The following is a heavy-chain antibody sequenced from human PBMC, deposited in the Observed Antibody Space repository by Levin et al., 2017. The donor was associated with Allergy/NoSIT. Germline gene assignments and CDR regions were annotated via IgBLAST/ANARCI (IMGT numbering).Heavy chain of an antibody. Sequence: KISCKASGGTFSSYAISWVRQAPGQGLEWMGGIIPIFGTANYAQKFQGRVTITADESTSTAYMELSSLRSEDTAVYYWARVSRASYDYYGMDVWGQGTTVTVSS. V-gene: IGHV1-69*01. CDR2: IIPIFGTA. CDR3: ARVSRASYDYYGMDV. J-gene: IGHJ6*02. CDR1: GGTFSSYA.